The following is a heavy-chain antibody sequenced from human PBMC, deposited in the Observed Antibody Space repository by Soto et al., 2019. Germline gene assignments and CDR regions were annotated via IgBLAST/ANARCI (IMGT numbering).Heavy chain of an antibody. Sequence: SVKVSCKASGGTFSSYAISWVRQAPGQGLEWMGGIIPIFGTANYAQKFQGRVTITADESTSTAYMELSSLRSEDTAVYYCARGNVLRYFDWLLFFDYWGQGTLVTVSS. V-gene: IGHV1-69*13. CDR1: GGTFSSYA. J-gene: IGHJ4*02. CDR3: ARGNVLRYFDWLLFFDY. CDR2: IIPIFGTA. D-gene: IGHD3-9*01.